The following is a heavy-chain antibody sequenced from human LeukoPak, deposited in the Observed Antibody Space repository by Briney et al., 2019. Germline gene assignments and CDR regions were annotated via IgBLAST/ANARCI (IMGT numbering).Heavy chain of an antibody. D-gene: IGHD6-13*01. CDR3: ARGYSSSEYAFDI. V-gene: IGHV3-30-3*01. Sequence: GGSLRLSSAASRFTFSSFSMHWVRQAPGKGLEWVAVMSYDGSNKYYADSVKGRFTISRDNSKNTLYLQMNSLRAGDTAVYYCARGYSSSEYAFDIWGQGTMVTVSS. CDR1: RFTFSSFS. CDR2: MSYDGSNK. J-gene: IGHJ3*02.